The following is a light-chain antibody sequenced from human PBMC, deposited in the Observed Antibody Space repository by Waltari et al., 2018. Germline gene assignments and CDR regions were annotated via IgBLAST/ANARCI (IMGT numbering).Light chain of an antibody. V-gene: IGLV5-45*03. CDR1: SGVNVANHR. CDR3: MIWCSGASE. J-gene: IGLJ2*01. CDR2: YKSDSAK. Sequence: QAVLTQPSSLSASPGASASLTCTLRSGVNVANHRIYWYQQKPGSPPQYLLRYKSDSAKQQGSEIPSRFSGSKDASDNAGILLISGLQSEDEAEYYCMIWCSGASEFGGGTKLTVL.